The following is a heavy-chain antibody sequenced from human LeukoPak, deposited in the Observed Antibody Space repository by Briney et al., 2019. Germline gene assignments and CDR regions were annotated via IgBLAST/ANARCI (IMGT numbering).Heavy chain of an antibody. Sequence: GGSLRLSCAASGFIFSSYSINWVRQAPGKGLEWVSSISSSSSYIYYADSVKGRFTISRDNAKNSLYLQMNSLRAEDTAVYYCARGYYYDSRAPGAFDIWGQGTTVTVSS. D-gene: IGHD3-22*01. CDR1: GFIFSSYS. CDR3: ARGYYYDSRAPGAFDI. V-gene: IGHV3-21*01. J-gene: IGHJ3*02. CDR2: ISSSSSYI.